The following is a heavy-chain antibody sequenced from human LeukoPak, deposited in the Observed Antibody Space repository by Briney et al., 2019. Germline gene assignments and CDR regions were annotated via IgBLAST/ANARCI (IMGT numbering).Heavy chain of an antibody. CDR3: ARAYDYVWGRYRYTWPHDY. J-gene: IGHJ4*02. CDR1: GFTFSSYW. Sequence: GGSLRLSCSASGFTFSSYWMHWVRQAPGKGLVWVSRINSDGSSTSYADSVKGRFTISRDNAKNTLYLQMNSLRAEDTAVYYCARAYDYVWGRYRYTWPHDYWGQGTLVTVSS. D-gene: IGHD3-16*02. CDR2: INSDGSST. V-gene: IGHV3-74*01.